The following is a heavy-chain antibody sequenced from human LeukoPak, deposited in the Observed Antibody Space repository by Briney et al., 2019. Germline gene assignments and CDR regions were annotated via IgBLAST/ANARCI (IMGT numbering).Heavy chain of an antibody. CDR2: IYASGNT. V-gene: IGHV4-4*07. J-gene: IGHJ3*02. CDR3: ARAKDNYRGNDAFDI. CDR1: GGSISSYY. Sequence: PSETLSLTCTVSGGSISSYYWSWIRQSAGKGLEWIGRIYASGNTNYNPSLKSRVTMSVDTSKNQFSLKLSSVSAADTAVYYCARAKDNYRGNDAFDIWGQGTMVTVSS. D-gene: IGHD3-16*02.